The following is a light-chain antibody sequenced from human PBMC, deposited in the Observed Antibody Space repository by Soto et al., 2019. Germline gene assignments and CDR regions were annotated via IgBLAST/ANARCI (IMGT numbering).Light chain of an antibody. J-gene: IGLJ2*01. V-gene: IGLV2-8*01. CDR2: EVS. CDR3: SSYAGSNNFVV. Sequence: QSVLTQPPSASGSPGQSVTISCTGTSSDVGGYNYVSWYQQRPGKAPKLMICEVSKRPSGVPDRFSGSKSGNTASLTVSGLQAEDEADYYCSSYAGSNNFVVFGGGTKVTFL. CDR1: SSDVGGYNY.